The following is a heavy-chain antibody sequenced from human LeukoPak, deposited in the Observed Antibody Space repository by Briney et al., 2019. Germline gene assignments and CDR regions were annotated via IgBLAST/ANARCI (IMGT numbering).Heavy chain of an antibody. J-gene: IGHJ4*02. CDR1: GGTFSSYA. CDR2: IIPIFGTA. V-gene: IGHV1-69*06. CDR3: AREASYYYDSSGYGGFDY. Sequence: SVKVSCKASGGTFSSYAISWVRQAPGQGLEWMGGIIPIFGTANYAQKFQGRVTITADKSTSTAYMELSSLRSEDTAVYYCAREASYYYDSSGYGGFDYWGQGTLVTVSS. D-gene: IGHD3-22*01.